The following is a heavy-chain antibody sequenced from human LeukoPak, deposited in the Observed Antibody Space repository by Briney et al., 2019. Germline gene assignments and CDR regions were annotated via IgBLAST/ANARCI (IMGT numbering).Heavy chain of an antibody. CDR2: INPKSGET. Sequence: ASVKVSCKASGYIFTGYYIHWVRQAPGQGLEWMGWINPKSGETQYAQKFQGRLTMTRDTSISTAYMELTRLTSDDTAVYYCARDLDYFDRTGYYYPRYYYMDVWGQGTTVTISS. J-gene: IGHJ6*02. CDR1: GYIFTGYY. D-gene: IGHD3-22*01. V-gene: IGHV1-2*02. CDR3: ARDLDYFDRTGYYYPRYYYMDV.